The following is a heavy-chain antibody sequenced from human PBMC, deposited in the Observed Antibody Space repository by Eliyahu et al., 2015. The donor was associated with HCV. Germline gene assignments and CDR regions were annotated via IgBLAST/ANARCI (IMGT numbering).Heavy chain of an antibody. J-gene: IGHJ3*02. Sequence: LWNRVTISVDTSKNQFSLKLSSVTTADTAVYYCARVFATRYNWNPEHTHVFDIWGQGTMVTVSS. D-gene: IGHD1-20*01. V-gene: IGHV4-59*01. CDR3: ARVFATRYNWNPEHTHVFDI.